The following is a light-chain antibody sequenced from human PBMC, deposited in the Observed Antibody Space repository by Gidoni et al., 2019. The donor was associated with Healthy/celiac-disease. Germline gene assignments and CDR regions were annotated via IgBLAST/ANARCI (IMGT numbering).Light chain of an antibody. Sequence: DIVMTQSPDALAVSLGERATINCKSSQSVLYSSNNKNYLAWYQQKPGQPPKLLIYWASTRESGVPDRFSGSGSGTDFTLPISSLQAEDVAVYYCQQYYSTPRTIGQGTKVEIK. CDR1: QSVLYSSNNKNY. CDR2: WAS. CDR3: QQYYSTPRT. V-gene: IGKV4-1*01. J-gene: IGKJ1*01.